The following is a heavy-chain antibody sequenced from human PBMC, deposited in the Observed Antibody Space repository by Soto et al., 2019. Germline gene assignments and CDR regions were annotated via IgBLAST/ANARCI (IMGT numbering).Heavy chain of an antibody. CDR2: IIPILGIA. D-gene: IGHD2-15*01. J-gene: IGHJ6*02. CDR1: GGTFSSYT. Sequence: QVQLVQSGAEVKKPGSSVKVSCKASGGTFSSYTISWVRQAPGQGLEWMGRIIPILGIANYAQKFQGRVTITADKSTSTAYMELSNLRSEDTAVYYCARDLDCSGGSCYLWHYYGMDVWGQGTTVTVSS. CDR3: ARDLDCSGGSCYLWHYYGMDV. V-gene: IGHV1-69*08.